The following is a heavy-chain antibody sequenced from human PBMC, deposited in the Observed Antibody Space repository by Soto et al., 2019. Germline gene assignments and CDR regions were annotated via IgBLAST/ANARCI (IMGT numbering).Heavy chain of an antibody. V-gene: IGHV4-59*01. J-gene: IGHJ4*02. CDR1: GGSMRNYF. CDR3: AAGEASSRNLAPYYLDF. CDR2: IHYSGTT. D-gene: IGHD6-13*01. Sequence: SETLSLTCTVSGGSMRNYFWTWIRQPPGKGLEWIGYIHYSGTTSFFPSYNPSLRSRVTISEDTPKNQFSLKLLSVTTADTAVYFCAAGEASSRNLAPYYLDFWGQGTLVTVSS.